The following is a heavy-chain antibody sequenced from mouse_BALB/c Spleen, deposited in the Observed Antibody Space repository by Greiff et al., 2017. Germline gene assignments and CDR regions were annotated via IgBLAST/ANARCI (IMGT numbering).Heavy chain of an antibody. Sequence: VKLQESGAELVRPGASVTLSCKASGYTFTDYEMHWVKQTPVHGLEWIGAIDPETGGTAYNQKFKGKATLTADKSSSTAYMELRSLTSEDSAVYYCTRSSFDYWGQGTTLTVSS. CDR2: IDPETGGT. V-gene: IGHV1-15*01. J-gene: IGHJ2*01. CDR3: TRSSFDY. CDR1: GYTFTDYE.